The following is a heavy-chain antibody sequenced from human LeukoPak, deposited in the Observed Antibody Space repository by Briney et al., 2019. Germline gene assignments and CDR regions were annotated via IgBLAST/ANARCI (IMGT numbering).Heavy chain of an antibody. CDR2: IWSDGSNQ. J-gene: IGHJ4*02. D-gene: IGHD4-11*01. CDR3: AKDAQRGFDYSNSLEY. Sequence: PGGSLRLSCAASGFTFSSYGMHWVRQAPGKGLEWVAVIWSDGSNQYHADSVKGRFTISRDNSKNTVYLQMNSLRVEDTGVYYCAKDAQRGFDYSNSLEYWGQGILVTVSS. V-gene: IGHV3-33*06. CDR1: GFTFSSYG.